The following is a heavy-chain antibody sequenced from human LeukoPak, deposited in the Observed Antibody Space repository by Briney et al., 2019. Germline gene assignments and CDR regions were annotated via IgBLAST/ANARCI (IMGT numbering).Heavy chain of an antibody. Sequence: GRSLSLSCAASGSTFSSYDMHWVRQAPGKGLEWVAVTWYDGRNNYYAASVKGRFTISRDDSKTTVYLLMNSLRAEDTAVYYCAREVAPLYFHYGMDVWGEGTTVTVSS. V-gene: IGHV3-33*08. CDR2: TWYDGRNN. CDR3: AREVAPLYFHYGMDV. D-gene: IGHD2-21*01. J-gene: IGHJ6*01. CDR1: GSTFSSYD.